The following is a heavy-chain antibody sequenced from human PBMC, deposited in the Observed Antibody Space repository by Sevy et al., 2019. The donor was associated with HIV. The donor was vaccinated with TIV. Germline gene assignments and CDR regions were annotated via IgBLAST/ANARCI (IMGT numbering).Heavy chain of an antibody. V-gene: IGHV4-4*07. D-gene: IGHD1-26*01. CDR3: ARPSYTGSSFWYFDL. CDR1: GGSISGTY. Sequence: SETLSLTCTVSGGSISGTYWTWIRQPAGKGLEWIGTFYSSGNTDYNPSLKSRVTMSADTSKNQFSLNLSSVTAADTAVYYCARPSYTGSSFWYFDLWGRGTLVTVSS. J-gene: IGHJ2*01. CDR2: FYSSGNT.